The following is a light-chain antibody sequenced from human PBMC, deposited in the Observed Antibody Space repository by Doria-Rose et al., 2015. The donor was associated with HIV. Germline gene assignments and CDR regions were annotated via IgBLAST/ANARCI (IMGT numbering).Light chain of an antibody. Sequence: TQSPGTLSLSPGERATLSCRASQSFSSTYLAWYQQKPGQAPSPLIYDGSTRATGIPDRFSASGSGTDFTLTINRLEPEDFALYYCHQYGTSWTFGQGTKAEI. J-gene: IGKJ1*01. V-gene: IGKV3-20*01. CDR2: DGS. CDR3: HQYGTSWT. CDR1: QSFSSTY.